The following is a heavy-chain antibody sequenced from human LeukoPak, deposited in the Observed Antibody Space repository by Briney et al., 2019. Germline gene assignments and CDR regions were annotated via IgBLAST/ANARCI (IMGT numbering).Heavy chain of an antibody. CDR3: ARDADCSSTSCAPNFYYYYYGMDV. CDR1: GGSFSGYY. Sequence: SETLSLTCAVYGGSFSGYYWSWIRQPPGKGLEWIGEINHSGSTNYNPSLKSRVTISVDTSKNQFSLKLSSVTAADTAVYYCARDADCSSTSCAPNFYYYYYGMDVWGQGTTVTVSS. V-gene: IGHV4-34*01. J-gene: IGHJ6*02. CDR2: INHSGST. D-gene: IGHD2-2*01.